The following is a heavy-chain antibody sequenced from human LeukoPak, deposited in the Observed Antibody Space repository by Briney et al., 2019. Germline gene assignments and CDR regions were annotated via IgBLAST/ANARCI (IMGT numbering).Heavy chain of an antibody. V-gene: IGHV3-21*01. D-gene: IGHD6-19*01. CDR3: ATVTPGSGWSPTHPPNY. CDR2: ISSSSSYI. J-gene: IGHJ4*02. CDR1: GFTFSSYS. Sequence: GGSLRLSCAASGFTFSSYSMNWVRQAPGKGLGWVSSISSSSSYIYYADSVKGRFTISRDNAKNSLYLQMNSLRAEDTAVYYCATVTPGSGWSPTHPPNYWGQGTLVTVSS.